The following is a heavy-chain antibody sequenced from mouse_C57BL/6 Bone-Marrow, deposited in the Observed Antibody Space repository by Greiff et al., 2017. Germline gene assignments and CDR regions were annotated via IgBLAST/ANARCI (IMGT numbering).Heavy chain of an antibody. J-gene: IGHJ3*01. Sequence: VQLQQPGAELVMPGASVKLSCKASGYTFTSYWMHWVKQRPGQGLEWIGEIDPSDSYTNYNKKFKGKSTLTVDKSSSTAYMQLSSLTSEDSAVYYCARLDGYYKFAYWGQGTLVTVSA. D-gene: IGHD2-3*01. CDR3: ARLDGYYKFAY. CDR2: IDPSDSYT. V-gene: IGHV1-69*01. CDR1: GYTFTSYW.